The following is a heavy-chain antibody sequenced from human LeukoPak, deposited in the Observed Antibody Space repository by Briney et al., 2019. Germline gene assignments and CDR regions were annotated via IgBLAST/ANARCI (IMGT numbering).Heavy chain of an antibody. CDR2: ISYDGSNK. Sequence: GGSLRLSCAASGFPFSSYGMHWVRQAPGKGLEWVAVISYDGSNKYYADSVKGRFTISRDNSKNTLYLQMNSLRAEDTAVYYCARNQGYLRHYFDYWGQGTLVTVSS. J-gene: IGHJ4*02. CDR1: GFPFSSYG. V-gene: IGHV3-30*03. CDR3: ARNQGYLRHYFDY. D-gene: IGHD6-13*01.